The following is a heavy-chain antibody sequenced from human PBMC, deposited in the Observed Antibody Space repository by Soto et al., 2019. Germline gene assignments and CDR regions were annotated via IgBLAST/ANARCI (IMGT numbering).Heavy chain of an antibody. CDR1: GYTFTTYG. V-gene: IGHV1-18*01. CDR3: ARDGEAGGGEAVPAAMEGAWTYNYYYGMDV. J-gene: IGHJ6*02. Sequence: QVQLVQSGAEVKKPGASVRVSCKASGYTFTTYGISWVRQAPGQGREWVGGISGYNGNTNYEQRLKCTGQQHTSETTSQAQTQARRLSSEVTEVYNCARDGEAGGGEAVPAAMEGAWTYNYYYGMDVWGQGTTVIVSS. D-gene: IGHD2-2*01. CDR2: ISGYNGNT.